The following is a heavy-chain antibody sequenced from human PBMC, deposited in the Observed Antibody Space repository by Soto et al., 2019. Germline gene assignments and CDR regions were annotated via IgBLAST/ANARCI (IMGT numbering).Heavy chain of an antibody. CDR1: GFTFSSYS. CDR2: ISSSSSYI. V-gene: IGHV3-21*01. J-gene: IGHJ5*02. CDR3: ARDMKVEYYDFWSGYGLKWFDP. Sequence: GGSLRLSCAASGFTFSSYSMNWVRQAPGKGLEWVSSISSSSSYIYYADSVKGRFTISRDNAKNSLYLQMNSLRAEDTAVYYCARDMKVEYYDFWSGYGLKWFDPWGQGT. D-gene: IGHD3-3*01.